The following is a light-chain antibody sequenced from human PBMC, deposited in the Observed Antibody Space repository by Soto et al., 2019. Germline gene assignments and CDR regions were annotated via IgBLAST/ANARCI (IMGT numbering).Light chain of an antibody. CDR1: QSVSNN. V-gene: IGKV3-15*01. J-gene: IGKJ1*01. CDR3: KQYKEWPPFT. Sequence: EIVMTQSPATLSVSPGETATLSCRASQSVSNNVAWYQQKPGQAPRLLILGASTRATGIPARFSGSGSGTEFTLSNSSLQSEDFAVYYCKQYKEWPPFTFGQGTKVDIK. CDR2: GAS.